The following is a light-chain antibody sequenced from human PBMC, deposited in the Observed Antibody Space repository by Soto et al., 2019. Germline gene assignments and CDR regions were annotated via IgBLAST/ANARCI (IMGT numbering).Light chain of an antibody. J-gene: IGLJ3*02. CDR1: SSDVGAYKY. CDR3: TSYVGSNIWV. Sequence: QSVLTQPPSASGYPGQSVTISCTGTSSDVGAYKYVSWYQQYPGKAPKLMIYEVSKRPSGVPDRFSGSKSGNTASLTVSGLQAEDEADYYCTSYVGSNIWVFGGGTQLTVL. CDR2: EVS. V-gene: IGLV2-8*01.